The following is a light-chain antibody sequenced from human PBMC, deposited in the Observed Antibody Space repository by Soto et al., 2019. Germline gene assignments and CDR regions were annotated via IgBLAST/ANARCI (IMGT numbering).Light chain of an antibody. V-gene: IGKV2-30*02. Sequence: DVVVTQSPLSLPVSLGQPASISCRSSQSLVHSDGIAYLNWFHQRPGRSPRRLIYKVSNRDSGGPARFSGSGSGTDFTLKISRVEAEDVGIDYCMQGTHWPITFGHATRLEIK. CDR2: KVS. CDR1: QSLVHSDGIAY. CDR3: MQGTHWPIT. J-gene: IGKJ5*01.